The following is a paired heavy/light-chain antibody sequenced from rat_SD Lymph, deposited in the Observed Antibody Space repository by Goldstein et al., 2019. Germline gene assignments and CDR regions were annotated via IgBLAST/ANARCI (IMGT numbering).Light chain of an antibody. V-gene: IGKV15S2*01. Sequence: IQLTQSPSLLSASVGDRVTLSCKGSQNINNYLAWYQQKLGEAPKLLIYKTNSLQTGIPSRFSGSGSGTDYTLTISSLHSEDLATYYCYQYNNGLTFGSGTKLEIK. J-gene: IGKJ5*01. CDR3: YQYNNGLT. CDR1: QNINNY. CDR2: KTN.
Heavy chain of an antibody. CDR3: ARRNYGGRYFDY. CDR2: ISTGGGNT. D-gene: IGHD1-11*01. Sequence: EVQLVESGGGLVQPGRSLKLSCAASGFTFSNYGMAWVRQTPTKGLEWVASISTGGGNTYYRDSVKGRFTISRDNAKNTQYLQMDSLRSEDTATYYCARRNYGGRYFDYWGQGVMVTVSS. J-gene: IGHJ2*01. CDR1: GFTFSNYG. V-gene: IGHV5S14*01.